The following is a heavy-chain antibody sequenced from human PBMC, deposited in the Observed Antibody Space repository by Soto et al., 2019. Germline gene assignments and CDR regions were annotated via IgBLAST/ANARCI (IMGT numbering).Heavy chain of an antibody. CDR1: GYTFTGYY. CDR2: INPNSGGT. Sequence: ASVKVSCKASGYTFTGYYMHWVLQAPGQGLEWMGWINPNSGGTNYAQKFQGRVTMTRDTSISTAYMELSRLRSDDTAVYYCARRIAVALNSLYYYYGMDVWGQGTTVTVSS. J-gene: IGHJ6*02. D-gene: IGHD6-19*01. V-gene: IGHV1-2*02. CDR3: ARRIAVALNSLYYYYGMDV.